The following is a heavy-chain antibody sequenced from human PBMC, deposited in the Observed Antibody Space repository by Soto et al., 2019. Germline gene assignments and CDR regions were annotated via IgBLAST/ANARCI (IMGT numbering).Heavy chain of an antibody. CDR2: IYYSGST. D-gene: IGHD5-12*01. CDR3: ASSYSGYDFTFDY. J-gene: IGHJ4*02. V-gene: IGHV4-59*08. Sequence: SETLSLTCTVSGGSISSYYWSWIRQPPGKGLEWIGYIYYSGSTNYNPSLKSRVTISVDTSKNQLSLKLSSVTAADTAVYYCASSYSGYDFTFDYWGQGTLVTVSS. CDR1: GGSISSYY.